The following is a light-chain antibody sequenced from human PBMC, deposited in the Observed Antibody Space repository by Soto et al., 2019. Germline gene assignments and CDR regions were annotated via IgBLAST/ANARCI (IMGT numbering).Light chain of an antibody. Sequence: SYELTQPPSVSVAPGKTARITCGGNNIGSKSVHWYQQKPGQAPVLVIYYESDRPSGIPERFSGSNSGNTATLTISRVEAGDEADYYCQVWDSSSDVLFGGGTKLTVL. CDR1: NIGSKS. CDR3: QVWDSSSDVL. J-gene: IGLJ2*01. CDR2: YES. V-gene: IGLV3-21*04.